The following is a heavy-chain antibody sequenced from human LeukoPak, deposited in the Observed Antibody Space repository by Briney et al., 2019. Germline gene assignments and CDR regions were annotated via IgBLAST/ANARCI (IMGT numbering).Heavy chain of an antibody. Sequence: ASVKVSCKASGYTFTSYYMHWVRQAPGQGLEWMGIINPSGGSTSYAQKFQGRVTMTRDTSISTAYMELSRLRSDDTAVYYCALWFGEFQAGWFDPWGQGTLVTVSS. CDR2: INPSGGST. V-gene: IGHV1-46*01. J-gene: IGHJ5*02. D-gene: IGHD3-10*01. CDR3: ALWFGEFQAGWFDP. CDR1: GYTFTSYY.